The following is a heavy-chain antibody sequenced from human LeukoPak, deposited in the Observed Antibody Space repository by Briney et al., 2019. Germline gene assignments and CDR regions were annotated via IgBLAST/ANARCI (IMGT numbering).Heavy chain of an antibody. CDR2: ITGGSTRK. V-gene: IGHV3-23*01. CDR3: VKYPLPSDHCTGTSCLLS. J-gene: IGHJ4*02. Sequence: SGGSLRLSCAASGFTFSLHAMGWVRQSPGKGLEWVSSITGGSTRKYFSGSVKGRVSISRDTSKNTLFLQLNSLRGEDTAVYYCVKYPLPSDHCTGTSCLLSWGQGTLVAVSS. D-gene: IGHD2-2*01. CDR1: GFTFSLHA.